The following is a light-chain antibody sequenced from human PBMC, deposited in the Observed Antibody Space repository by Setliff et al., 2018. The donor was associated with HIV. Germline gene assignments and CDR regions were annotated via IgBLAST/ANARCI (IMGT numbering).Light chain of an antibody. CDR2: GAS. J-gene: IGKJ4*01. CDR1: QSVSSSY. Sequence: ETVLTQSPGPRSLSPGERATLSCRASQSVSSSYLAWYLQRPGQAPRLLIYGASSRATGIPNRFSGSGSGTDFTLTISRLEPEDFAVYYCHQYGSSPLTFGGGTKVDIK. V-gene: IGKV3-20*01. CDR3: HQYGSSPLT.